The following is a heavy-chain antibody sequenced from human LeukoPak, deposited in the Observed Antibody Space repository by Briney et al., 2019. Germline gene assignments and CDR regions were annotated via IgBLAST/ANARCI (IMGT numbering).Heavy chain of an antibody. Sequence: LSGGSLRLSCAASGFTFSTYTMYWVRHPPGKRLEWVSIIGNNGGGIHYADSVKGRFTISRDNFKNALYLQMNSLRVEDTAVYYCAKSLQPPMVRGVFDPWGQGTLVTVSS. CDR1: GFTFSTYT. J-gene: IGHJ5*02. CDR2: IGNNGGGI. CDR3: AKSLQPPMVRGVFDP. V-gene: IGHV3-23*01. D-gene: IGHD3-10*01.